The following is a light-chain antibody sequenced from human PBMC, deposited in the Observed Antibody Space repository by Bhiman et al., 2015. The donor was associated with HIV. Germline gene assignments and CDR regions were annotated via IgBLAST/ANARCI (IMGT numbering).Light chain of an antibody. V-gene: IGLV1-50*01. CDR1: SSNIGAGFD. CDR2: DNN. J-gene: IGLJ1*01. Sequence: QSVLTQPPSVSGAPGQRVTISCTGSSSNIGAGFDVHWYHHLPGTAPKLLIYDNNNRPSGVPDRFSGSKSGTSASLAISGLRSEDEADYYCAAWDDSLSGPDVFGTGTKVTVL. CDR3: AAWDDSLSGPDV.